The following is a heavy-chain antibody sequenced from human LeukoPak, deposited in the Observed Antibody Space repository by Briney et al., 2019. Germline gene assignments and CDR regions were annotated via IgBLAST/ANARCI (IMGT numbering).Heavy chain of an antibody. CDR1: GYTFTDYY. Sequence: ASVKVSCKASGYTFTDYYIHWVRQAPGQRLDWMGWINGGSGNTKYSPEFQGRVTITRDTSASTGYMELSSLRSEDTAVYYCANPRYDSSGYYYVDWGQGTLVTVSS. CDR3: ANPRYDSSGYYYVD. J-gene: IGHJ4*02. V-gene: IGHV1-3*01. CDR2: INGGSGNT. D-gene: IGHD3-22*01.